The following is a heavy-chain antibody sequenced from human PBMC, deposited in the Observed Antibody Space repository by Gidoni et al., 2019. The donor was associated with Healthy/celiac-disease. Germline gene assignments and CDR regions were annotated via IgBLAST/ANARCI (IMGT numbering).Heavy chain of an antibody. V-gene: IGHV1-8*01. CDR3: ARTRWFGELLFDY. D-gene: IGHD3-10*01. J-gene: IGHJ4*02. CDR2: MNPNSGNT. CDR1: GYTFTSYD. Sequence: QLQLVQSGAEVKKPGASVNLSFRASGYTFTSYDINWVRQATGQGLEWMGGMNPNSGNTGYAQKVQGRVTMIRNTSISTAYMELSRLRSEDTAVYYCARTRWFGELLFDYWGQGTLVTVSS.